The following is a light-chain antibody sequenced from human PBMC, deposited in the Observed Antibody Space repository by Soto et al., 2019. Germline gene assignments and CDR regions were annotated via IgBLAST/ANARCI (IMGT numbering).Light chain of an antibody. V-gene: IGKV3-15*01. CDR1: QSVSSD. J-gene: IGKJ1*01. CDR2: GAS. CDR3: QQYNNWPRT. Sequence: ERVMTQSPDTLSVSPVERATLSCRASQSVSSDLAWYHQKPGQAPRLLIYGASTRATEIPARFSGSGSGTEFTLTINSLQSEDFAVYYCQQYNNWPRTFGQGTK.